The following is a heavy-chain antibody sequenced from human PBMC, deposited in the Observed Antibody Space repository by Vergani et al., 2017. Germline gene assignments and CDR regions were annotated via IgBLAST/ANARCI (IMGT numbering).Heavy chain of an antibody. CDR1: GESIRSGSHY. Sequence: QLQLQESGSGLVKPSQTLSLTCTVSGESIRSGSHYWSWIRQPAGKGPEWIEHIHTGGSTDLNPSFKSRVSISVDTSKSQFSLKLNSVTVADTAVYYCARSRPYCTSGSCPAIWGQGTLVTVSS. J-gene: IGHJ4*02. CDR2: IHTGGST. CDR3: ARSRPYCTSGSCPAI. D-gene: IGHD2-15*01. V-gene: IGHV4-61*02.